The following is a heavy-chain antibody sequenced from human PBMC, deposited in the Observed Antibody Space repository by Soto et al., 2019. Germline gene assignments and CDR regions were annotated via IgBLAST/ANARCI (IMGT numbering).Heavy chain of an antibody. CDR3: ARGVPVGAIGRFYFDS. CDR2: MYSGGTAT. CDR1: GFTVSDNY. J-gene: IGHJ4*02. V-gene: IGHV3-53*01. D-gene: IGHD1-26*01. Sequence: GGSLRLSCAASGFTVSDNYMTWVRQAPGKGLEWVSVMYSGGTATSYADSVKGRFTVSRDSSKNAVSLPLDSLRAEDTAVYYCARGVPVGAIGRFYFDSWGQGTLVTVSS.